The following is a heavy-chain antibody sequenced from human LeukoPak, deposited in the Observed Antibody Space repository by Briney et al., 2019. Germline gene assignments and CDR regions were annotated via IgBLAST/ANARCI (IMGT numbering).Heavy chain of an antibody. V-gene: IGHV4-61*02. Sequence: SQTLSLTCTVSGGSISSGSYYWSWIRQPAGKGLEWIGRVYTSGSTNYNPSLKSRVTISVDTSKNQFSLKLSSVTAADTAVYYCARANVLRFLEWLLYGDSFDYWGQGTLVTVSS. J-gene: IGHJ4*02. CDR2: VYTSGST. CDR1: GGSISSGSYY. D-gene: IGHD3-3*01. CDR3: ARANVLRFLEWLLYGDSFDY.